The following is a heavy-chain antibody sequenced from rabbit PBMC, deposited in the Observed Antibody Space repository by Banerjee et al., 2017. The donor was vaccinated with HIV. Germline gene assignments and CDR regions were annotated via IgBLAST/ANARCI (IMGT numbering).Heavy chain of an antibody. V-gene: IGHV1S40*01. D-gene: IGHD4-1*01. CDR3: ARDLAGVIGWNFGL. Sequence: GFDFSSNAMYWVRQAPGKGLEWIACIYAGDGNTYYASWAKGRFTISKTSSTTVTLQMTSLTAADTASYFCARDLAGVIGWNFGLWGPGTLVTVS. J-gene: IGHJ4*01. CDR1: GFDFSSNA. CDR2: IYAGDGNT.